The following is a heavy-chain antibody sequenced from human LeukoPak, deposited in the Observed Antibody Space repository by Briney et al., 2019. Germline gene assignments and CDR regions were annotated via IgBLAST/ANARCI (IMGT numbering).Heavy chain of an antibody. D-gene: IGHD3-10*01. CDR3: AIEVWFRADS. Sequence: GGSLRLSCAASGFTFSVYWMTWVRQAPGKGLEWVATIDQYGGQQYYVDSVKGRFTISRDNAENSLFLQMNSLRADDTAVYYCAIEVWFRADSWSQGTLVTVSS. V-gene: IGHV3-7*05. J-gene: IGHJ4*02. CDR1: GFTFSVYW. CDR2: IDQYGGQQ.